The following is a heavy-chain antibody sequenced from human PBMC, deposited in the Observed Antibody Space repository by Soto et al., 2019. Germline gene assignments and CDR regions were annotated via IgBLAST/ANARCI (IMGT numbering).Heavy chain of an antibody. CDR3: ARGPTVTTGGYYYYYGMDV. CDR1: GYTFTSYA. Sequence: ASVKVSCKASGYTFTSYAMHWVRQAPGQRLEWMGWINAGNGNTKYSQKFQGRVTITRDTSASTAYMELSSLRSEDTAVYYCARGPTVTTGGYYYYYGMDVWGQGTTVTVSS. CDR2: INAGNGNT. V-gene: IGHV1-3*01. J-gene: IGHJ6*02. D-gene: IGHD4-4*01.